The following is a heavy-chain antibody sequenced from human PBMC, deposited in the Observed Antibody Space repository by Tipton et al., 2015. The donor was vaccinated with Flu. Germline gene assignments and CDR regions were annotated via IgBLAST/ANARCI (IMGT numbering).Heavy chain of an antibody. CDR1: GYSISSGYY. D-gene: IGHD3-22*01. J-gene: IGHJ3*02. Sequence: TLSLTCAVSGYSISSGYYWGWIRQPPGKGLQWIGSVYPSGSTYYNPSLKSRVTISVDTSKNQFSLKLSSVTAADTAMYYCSRDEDYYYSSEAFDIWGQGTMVTVSS. CDR2: VYPSGST. CDR3: SRDEDYYYSSEAFDI. V-gene: IGHV4-38-2*02.